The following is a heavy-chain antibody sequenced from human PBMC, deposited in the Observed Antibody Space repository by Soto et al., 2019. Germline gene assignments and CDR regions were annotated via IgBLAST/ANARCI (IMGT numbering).Heavy chain of an antibody. CDR2: IYYSGST. D-gene: IGHD3-3*01. V-gene: IGHV4-59*01. CDR1: GGSISSYY. CDR3: ARDRGFGVPNGWFDP. J-gene: IGHJ5*02. Sequence: PSETLSLTCTVSGGSISSYYWSWIRQPPGKGLEWIGYIYYSGSTNYNPSLKSRVTISVDTSKNQFSLKLSSVTAADTAVYYCARDRGFGVPNGWFDPWGQGTLVTVSS.